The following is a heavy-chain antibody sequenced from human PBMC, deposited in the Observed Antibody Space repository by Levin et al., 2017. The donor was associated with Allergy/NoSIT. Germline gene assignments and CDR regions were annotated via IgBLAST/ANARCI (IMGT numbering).Heavy chain of an antibody. CDR3: ARDEKEGSSGWYGGDFDY. CDR1: GFTFSSYA. D-gene: IGHD6-19*01. Sequence: GGSLRLSCAASGFTFSSYAMHWVRQAPGKGLEWVAVISYDGSNKYYADSVKGRFTISRDNSKNTLYLQMNSLRAEDTAVYYCARDEKEGSSGWYGGDFDYWGQGTLVTVSS. V-gene: IGHV3-30-3*01. CDR2: ISYDGSNK. J-gene: IGHJ4*02.